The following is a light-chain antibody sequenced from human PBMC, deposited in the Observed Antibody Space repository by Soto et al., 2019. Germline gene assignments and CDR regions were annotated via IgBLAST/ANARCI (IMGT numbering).Light chain of an antibody. V-gene: IGLV1-51*02. J-gene: IGLJ1*01. Sequence: QSVLTQPPSVSAAPGQTVTISCSGSSSNIGNNYVYWYQQLPGTAPKLLIYENNKRPSGIPDRFSGSKSGTSATLGITGLRTGDEADYYCGTWDSSLSAYVFGTGTKLTAL. CDR3: GTWDSSLSAYV. CDR2: ENN. CDR1: SSNIGNNY.